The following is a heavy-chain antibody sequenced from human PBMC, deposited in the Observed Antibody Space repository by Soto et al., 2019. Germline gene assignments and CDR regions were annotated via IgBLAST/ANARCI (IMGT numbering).Heavy chain of an antibody. D-gene: IGHD5-18*01. Sequence: QVQLQESGPGLVKPSQTLSLACSVSGASVGSGEYYYSWLRQPPGKGLEWIGYIYDSGITHYTPSLKGRLSMSLDTSNNQVSLKLHSVTAADTAVYGCARDVAHGYTENVWGQGTLVTVSS. CDR3: ARDVAHGYTENV. V-gene: IGHV4-30-4*01. CDR1: GASVGSGEYY. CDR2: IYDSGIT. J-gene: IGHJ3*01.